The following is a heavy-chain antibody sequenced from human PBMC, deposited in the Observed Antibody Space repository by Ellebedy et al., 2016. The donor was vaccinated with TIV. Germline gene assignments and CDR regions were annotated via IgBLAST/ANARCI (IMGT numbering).Heavy chain of an antibody. V-gene: IGHV4-31*11. CDR2: IYYSGNT. D-gene: IGHD6-19*01. J-gene: IGHJ4*02. CDR1: GVSIGDTRYY. Sequence: MPSETLSLTCVVSGVSIGDTRYYWAWIRQHPGNGLEWIGFIYYSGNTYYNPSLKSRLTISLDPSKNQFSLKLSSVSAADTAVYYCARRSSYWSALDFWGQGTLATVSS. CDR3: ARRSSYWSALDF.